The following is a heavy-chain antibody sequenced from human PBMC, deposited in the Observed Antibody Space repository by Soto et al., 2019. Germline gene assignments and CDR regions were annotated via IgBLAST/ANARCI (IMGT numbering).Heavy chain of an antibody. CDR3: ARVGGGYQLLHAFDI. Sequence: GSLRLSCAASGFTFSSYSMNWVRQAPGKGLEWVSSISSSSSYIYYADSVKGRFTISRDNAKNSLYLQMNSLRAEDTAVYYCARVGGGYQLLHAFDIWGQGTMVTVS. J-gene: IGHJ3*02. V-gene: IGHV3-21*01. CDR2: ISSSSSYI. CDR1: GFTFSSYS. D-gene: IGHD2-2*01.